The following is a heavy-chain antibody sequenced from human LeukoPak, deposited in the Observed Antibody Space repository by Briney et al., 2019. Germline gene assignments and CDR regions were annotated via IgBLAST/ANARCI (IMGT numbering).Heavy chain of an antibody. D-gene: IGHD2-15*01. Sequence: RGSLRLSCAASGFTFRDYGMHWIRQAPGKGLEWVSFIRNDGSNEYYPDSVKGRFTISRDNSRNTLYLQMNSLRDEDTAVYYCAKGGSASHNWSDPWGQGTLVTVSS. CDR3: AKGGSASHNWSDP. J-gene: IGHJ5*02. V-gene: IGHV3-30*02. CDR2: IRNDGSNE. CDR1: GFTFRDYG.